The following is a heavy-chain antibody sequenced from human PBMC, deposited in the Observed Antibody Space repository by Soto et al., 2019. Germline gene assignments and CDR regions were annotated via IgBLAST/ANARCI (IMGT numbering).Heavy chain of an antibody. CDR2: INPSGGST. D-gene: IGHD3-22*01. J-gene: IGHJ4*02. V-gene: IGHV1-46*01. CDR3: ARDPSVIYYDSSGYSYYFDY. Sequence: QVQLVQSGAEVKKPGASVKVSCKASGYTFTSYYMHWVRQAPGQGLEWLGIINPSGGSTSYAQKFQGRVTMTRDTATRTVYMELSSLRAEDTAVYYCARDPSVIYYDSSGYSYYFDYWGQGTLVTVSS. CDR1: GYTFTSYY.